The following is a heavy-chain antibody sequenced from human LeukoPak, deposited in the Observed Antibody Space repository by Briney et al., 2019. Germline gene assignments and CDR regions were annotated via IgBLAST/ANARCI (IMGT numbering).Heavy chain of an antibody. V-gene: IGHV5-51*01. J-gene: IGHJ4*02. CDR3: AIPPGYCGNDCSFDH. D-gene: IGHD2-21*02. Sequence: GESLKISCEGSGYSFSNYWIGWVRQMPGKGLEWMGIIYPGDYETRYSPSFQGLVTISVDKSISTAYLQWSSLKTSDTTMYYCAIPPGYCGNDCSFDHWGQGTLVTVSS. CDR2: IYPGDYET. CDR1: GYSFSNYW.